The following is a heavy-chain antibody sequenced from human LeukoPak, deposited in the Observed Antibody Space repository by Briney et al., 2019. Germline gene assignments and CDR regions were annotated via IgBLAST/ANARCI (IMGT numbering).Heavy chain of an antibody. J-gene: IGHJ4*02. CDR3: ARGPTKNYFDY. Sequence: KPSETLSLTCTVSGGSFNSYYWSWIRQPPGKGLEWIGYIYYSGSTNYNPPLKSRDTISIDMSKNQFSLKLRSVTAADTAVYYCARGPTKNYFDYWGQGTLVTVSS. CDR1: GGSFNSYY. CDR2: IYYSGST. V-gene: IGHV4-59*01.